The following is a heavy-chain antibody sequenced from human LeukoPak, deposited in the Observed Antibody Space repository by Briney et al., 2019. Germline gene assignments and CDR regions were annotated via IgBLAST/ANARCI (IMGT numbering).Heavy chain of an antibody. Sequence: PGGSLRLSCAASGFTFSSYAMTWVRQAPGKGLEWVSAISGSGGSTYYADSVKGRFTISRDNSKNTLYLQMNSLRAEDTAVYYCAKEGYSSSFVSLRGYYYGMDVWGQGTTVTVSS. CDR1: GFTFSSYA. J-gene: IGHJ6*02. CDR2: ISGSGGST. D-gene: IGHD6-19*01. V-gene: IGHV3-23*01. CDR3: AKEGYSSSFVSLRGYYYGMDV.